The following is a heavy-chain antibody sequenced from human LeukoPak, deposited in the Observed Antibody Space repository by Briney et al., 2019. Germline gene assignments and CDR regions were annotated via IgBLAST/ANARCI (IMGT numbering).Heavy chain of an antibody. V-gene: IGHV6-1*01. CDR1: GDSVSSNSAA. D-gene: IGHD6-19*01. CDR2: TYYRSKWYN. J-gene: IGHJ4*02. Sequence: SQTLSLTCAISGDSVSSNSAAWNWIRQSPSRGLEWLGRTYYRSKWYNDSAVSVKRRITINTDTSKNQFSLQLNSVTPKDTAVYYCARDSVAVADGGVLDYWGQGTLVTVSS. CDR3: ARDSVAVADGGVLDY.